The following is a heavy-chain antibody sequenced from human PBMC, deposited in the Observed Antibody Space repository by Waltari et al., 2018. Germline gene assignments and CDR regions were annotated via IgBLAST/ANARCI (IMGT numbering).Heavy chain of an antibody. D-gene: IGHD6-19*01. V-gene: IGHV3-66*02. CDR2: LYNTGRA. CDR3: ASVSEKVSDAFDL. J-gene: IGHJ3*01. Sequence: EVRLVQFGGGLVQPGGSLRLSCEDSGSTVTNQYMGWVRQAPGQGLEWVSALYNTGRATYAKSVRGRFTVSRDNLKSTMFLQMNALRVEDTAFYYCASVSEKVSDAFDLWGQGTVVTVS. CDR1: GSTVTNQY.